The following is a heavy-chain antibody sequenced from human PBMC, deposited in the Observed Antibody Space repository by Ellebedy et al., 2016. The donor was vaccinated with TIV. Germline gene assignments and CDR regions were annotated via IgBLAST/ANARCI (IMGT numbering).Heavy chain of an antibody. CDR3: ASYTRSYYGMDV. V-gene: IGHV4-61*08. J-gene: IGHJ6*02. D-gene: IGHD5-18*01. CDR2: IYYSGST. CDR1: SGSISSGDYY. Sequence: SETLSLXXTVSSGSISSGDYYWSWIRQPPGKGLEWIGYIYYSGSTNYNPSLKSRVTISVDTSKNQFSLKLSSVTAADTAVYYCASYTRSYYGMDVWGQGTTVTVSS.